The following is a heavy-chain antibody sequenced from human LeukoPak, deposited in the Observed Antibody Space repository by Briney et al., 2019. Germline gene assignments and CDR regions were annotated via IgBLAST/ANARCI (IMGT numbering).Heavy chain of an antibody. Sequence: PGGSLRLSCAASGFTVSSPYMSWVRQAPGKGLGWVSAIYSGGSTYYADSVKGRFTISRDNSKNTLYLQMNSLRAEDTAVYYCARGAYSGSYYPNYFDYWGQGTLVTVSS. CDR2: IYSGGST. J-gene: IGHJ4*02. CDR3: ARGAYSGSYYPNYFDY. CDR1: GFTVSSPY. V-gene: IGHV3-66*01. D-gene: IGHD1-26*01.